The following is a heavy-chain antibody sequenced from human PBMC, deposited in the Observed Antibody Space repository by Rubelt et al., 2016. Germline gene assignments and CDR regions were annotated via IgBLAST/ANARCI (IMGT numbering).Heavy chain of an antibody. J-gene: IGHJ4*02. Sequence: QVQLVQSGSELKKPGASVKVSCKTSGYTFTDYCMHWVRQAPGQGLEWMGWISPNSGGTNYAQKFQGWVTMTRDTSISTAYMELSSLGPEDTAVYYCARDLTTVTTEVYWGQGTLVTVSS. V-gene: IGHV1-2*04. CDR1: GYTFTDYC. CDR2: ISPNSGGT. D-gene: IGHD4-17*01. CDR3: ARDLTTVTTEVY.